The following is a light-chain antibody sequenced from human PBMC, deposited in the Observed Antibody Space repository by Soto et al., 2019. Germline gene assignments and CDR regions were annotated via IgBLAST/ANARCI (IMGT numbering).Light chain of an antibody. CDR1: QSISTS. CDR3: QQNSSIPST. J-gene: IGKJ5*01. V-gene: IGKV1-39*01. Sequence: DIQMTQSPPSLSASVGDRVTITCRASQSISTSLNWYRQKPGKAPDLLIYAATNLQSGVPSRFRGGGSGTDFTLTITGRQPEDFTTYYCQQNSSIPSTVGQGTRLEIK. CDR2: AAT.